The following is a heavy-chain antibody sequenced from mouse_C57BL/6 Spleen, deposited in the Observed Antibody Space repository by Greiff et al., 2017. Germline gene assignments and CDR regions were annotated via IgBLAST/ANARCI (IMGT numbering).Heavy chain of an antibody. D-gene: IGHD3-1*01. Sequence: QVQLKESGAELARPGASVKLSCKASGYTFTSYGISWVKQRTGQGLEWIGEIYPRSGNTYYNEKFKGKATLTADKSSSTAYMELRSLTSEDSAVYFCARSGESYWYFDVWGTGTTVTVSS. V-gene: IGHV1-81*01. J-gene: IGHJ1*03. CDR2: IYPRSGNT. CDR1: GYTFTSYG. CDR3: ARSGESYWYFDV.